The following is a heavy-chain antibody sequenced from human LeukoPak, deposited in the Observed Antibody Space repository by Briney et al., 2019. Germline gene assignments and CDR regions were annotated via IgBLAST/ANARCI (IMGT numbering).Heavy chain of an antibody. J-gene: IGHJ5*01. CDR2: LNHSGST. D-gene: IGHD4-23*01. V-gene: IGHV4-34*01. CDR1: GGSFSGYY. Sequence: SETLSLTCAVYGGSFSGYYWSWIRQPPEKGLEWIGDLNHSGSTNYNPSLKSRVIISVDTSKNQFSLKLTSVIAADTAVYYCARGLGYGGNSDWFDSWGQGTLVTVSS. CDR3: ARGLGYGGNSDWFDS.